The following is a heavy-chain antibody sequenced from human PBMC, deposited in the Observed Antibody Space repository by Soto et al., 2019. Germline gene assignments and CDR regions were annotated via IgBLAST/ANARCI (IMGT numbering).Heavy chain of an antibody. Sequence: QVQLVESGGGVVQPGRSLRLSCAASGFTLSSYAMHWVRQAPGKGLEWVAVISYDGSNKYYADSVKGRFTISRDNSKNTLYLQMNSLRAEDTAVYYCARDLVHSSWENYYGMDVWGQGTTVTVSS. CDR3: ARDLVHSSWENYYGMDV. CDR1: GFTLSSYA. V-gene: IGHV3-30-3*01. CDR2: ISYDGSNK. J-gene: IGHJ6*02. D-gene: IGHD6-13*01.